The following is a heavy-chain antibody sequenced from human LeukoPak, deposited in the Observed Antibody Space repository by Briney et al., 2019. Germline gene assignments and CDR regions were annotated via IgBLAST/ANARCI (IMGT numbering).Heavy chain of an antibody. D-gene: IGHD6-13*01. CDR2: INHSGST. V-gene: IGHV4-34*01. Sequence: NASETLSLTCAVYGGSFSGYYWSWIRQPPGKGLEWIGEINHSGSTNYNPSLKSRVTISVDTSKNQFSLKLSSVTAADTAVYYCARGPSPGFSSSGYYFDFWGQGTLVTVSS. J-gene: IGHJ4*02. CDR1: GGSFSGYY. CDR3: ARGPSPGFSSSGYYFDF.